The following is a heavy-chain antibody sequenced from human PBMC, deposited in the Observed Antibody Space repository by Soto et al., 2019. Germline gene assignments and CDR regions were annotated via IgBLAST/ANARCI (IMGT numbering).Heavy chain of an antibody. V-gene: IGHV1-18*01. D-gene: IGHD5-18*01. CDR1: AYTFTNYC. Sequence: GASGKFSGKHSAYTFTNYCITWVRHAPAQGIGLVGCLSAYSGNTNYPPKFQGRVTMTTDTFTSTAYMDLRSLTSDDTAVYYCARDQVAKWAPGSAMVNYYYGMDAWGQGTTVTVSS. CDR3: ARDQVAKWAPGSAMVNYYYGMDA. J-gene: IGHJ6*02. CDR2: LSAYSGNT.